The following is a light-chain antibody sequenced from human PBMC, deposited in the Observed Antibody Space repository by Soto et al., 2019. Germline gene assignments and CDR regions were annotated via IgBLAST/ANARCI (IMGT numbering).Light chain of an antibody. CDR1: QSVSSL. V-gene: IGKV3-11*01. CDR2: DAS. Sequence: IVLTQSPATLSLWPGETAILSCRASQSVSSLLSWYQQKPGQAPRLLIYDASTRAPGVPARFRGSGSGTDFTLTISSIEPEDFALYYCQQRSSWITFGQGTRLEIE. J-gene: IGKJ5*01. CDR3: QQRSSWIT.